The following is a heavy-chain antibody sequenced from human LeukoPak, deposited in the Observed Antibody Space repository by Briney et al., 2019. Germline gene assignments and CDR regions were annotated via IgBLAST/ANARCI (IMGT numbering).Heavy chain of an antibody. V-gene: IGHV1-2*06. J-gene: IGHJ4*02. CDR3: ARDYCSSTSCLFDY. D-gene: IGHD2-2*01. CDR1: GYTFTGYH. Sequence: PSVKVSCKASGYTFTGYHIHWVRQAPGQGLEWMGRINPNSGDTNYEQKFQGRVTMTRDTSISTAYMELSRLRSDDTAVYYCARDYCSSTSCLFDYWGQGTLVTVSS. CDR2: INPNSGDT.